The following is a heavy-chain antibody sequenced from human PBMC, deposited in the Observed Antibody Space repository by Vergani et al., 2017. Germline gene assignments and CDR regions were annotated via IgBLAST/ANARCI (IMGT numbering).Heavy chain of an antibody. CDR3: ARTIGHCSNSNCYNLAY. J-gene: IGHJ4*02. Sequence: QVQLQESGPGLVKPSETLSLTCTVSGGSLINYYWSWVRQPPGKGLEWIGYIYSSGSTTYSPSLKSRLTMSVDPSKNQFSLELRSVTLADTAVYYCARTIGHCSNSNCYNLAYWGQGTLVTVSS. D-gene: IGHD2-2*02. V-gene: IGHV4-59*01. CDR2: IYSSGST. CDR1: GGSLINYY.